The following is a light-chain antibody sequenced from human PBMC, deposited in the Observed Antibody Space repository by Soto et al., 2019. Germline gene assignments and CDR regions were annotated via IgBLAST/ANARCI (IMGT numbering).Light chain of an antibody. CDR1: QDINTW. CDR2: SSS. V-gene: IGKV1-5*03. J-gene: IGKJ1*01. Sequence: DIQMTQSPATLSASVGDRVIITCRASQDINTWFAWYQQKPGRAPKLLIYSSSSVASGVPSRFSGSGSGSEFTLTISSLQSDDLATYYCQQYQGFPLTFGQGTKLEI. CDR3: QQYQGFPLT.